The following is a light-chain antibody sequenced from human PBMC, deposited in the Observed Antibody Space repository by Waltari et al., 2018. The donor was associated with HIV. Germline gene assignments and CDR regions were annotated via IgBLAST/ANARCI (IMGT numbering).Light chain of an antibody. Sequence: QSALTQPPSASRSPGQSVTLSRPASSRELRRFDYVSWYHQQPPKATKLLLDEVNGRPSAVPYRCSDSKSANTVALTVSGLQPEDEGDYECTSDKDANDDVFGGGTKLTVL. J-gene: IGLJ2*01. CDR1: SRELRRFDY. CDR3: TSDKDANDDV. CDR2: EVN. V-gene: IGLV2-8*01.